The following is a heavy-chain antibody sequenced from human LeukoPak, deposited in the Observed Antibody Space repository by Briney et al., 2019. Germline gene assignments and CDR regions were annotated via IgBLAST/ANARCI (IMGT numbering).Heavy chain of an antibody. CDR3: ARLLVRGYSYGYSRGQQGSRSNWFDP. CDR2: IYHSGST. V-gene: IGHV4-4*02. Sequence: NPSETLSLTCAVSGGSISSSNWWSWVRQPPGKGLEWIGEIYHSGSTNYNPSLKSRVTISVDTSKNQFSLKLSSVTAADTAVYYCARLLVRGYSYGYSRGQQGSRSNWFDPWGQGTLVTVSS. CDR1: GGSISSSNW. J-gene: IGHJ5*02. D-gene: IGHD5-18*01.